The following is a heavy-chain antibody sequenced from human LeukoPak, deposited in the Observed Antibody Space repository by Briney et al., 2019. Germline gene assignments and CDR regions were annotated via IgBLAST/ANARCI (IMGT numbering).Heavy chain of an antibody. CDR1: GGSFSGYY. CDR3: ARGRFTISD. D-gene: IGHD3-9*01. Sequence: SETLSLTXAVYGGSFSGYYWSWIRQPPGKGLEWIGEINHSGSTNYNPSLKSRVTISVDTSKNQFSLKLSSVTAADTAVYYCARGRFTISDWGQGTLVTVSS. J-gene: IGHJ4*02. V-gene: IGHV4-34*01. CDR2: INHSGST.